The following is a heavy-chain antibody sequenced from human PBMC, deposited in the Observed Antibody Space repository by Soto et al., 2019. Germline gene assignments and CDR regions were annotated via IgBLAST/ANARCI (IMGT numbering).Heavy chain of an antibody. Sequence: SQTLSLTCDISGDSVSSSSAAWNWIRQSPSRGLEWLGRTYYRSKWIHEYTLSMESRITINPDTSKNHFPLHIYSVTPEDTAVYYCAGVVWFRGMDVWGQGTPVTVSS. CDR1: GDSVSSSSAA. J-gene: IGHJ6*02. D-gene: IGHD3-16*01. CDR3: AGVVWFRGMDV. V-gene: IGHV6-1*01. CDR2: TYYRSKWIH.